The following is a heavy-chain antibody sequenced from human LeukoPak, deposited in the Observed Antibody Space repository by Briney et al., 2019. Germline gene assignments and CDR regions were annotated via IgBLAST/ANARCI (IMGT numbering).Heavy chain of an antibody. CDR1: VFTFSSHA. D-gene: IGHD3-9*01. CDR3: AHLGYDILTGYYN. CDR2: IRGSGGST. V-gene: IGHV3-23*01. Sequence: PGGALRLSSAASVFTFSSHAMSWVRPAPGEGLGWVSGIRGSGGSTYYADSVKGRFTVSRDNSKNMLYLKMNSLRAEDTAVYYCAHLGYDILTGYYNWGQGTLVFVSS. J-gene: IGHJ4*02.